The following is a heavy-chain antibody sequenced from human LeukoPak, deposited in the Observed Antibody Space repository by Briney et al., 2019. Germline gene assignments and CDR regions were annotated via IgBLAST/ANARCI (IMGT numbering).Heavy chain of an antibody. CDR2: IYHSGST. V-gene: IGHV4-38-2*02. CDR1: GYSISSGYY. J-gene: IGHJ3*02. D-gene: IGHD5-24*01. CDR3: ARSMARDAFDI. Sequence: PSETLSLTCTVSGYSISSGYYWGWTRQPPGKGLEWIGSIYHSGSTYYNPSLKSRVTISVDTSENQFSLKLSSVTAVDTAVYYCARSMARDAFDIWGQGTMVTVSS.